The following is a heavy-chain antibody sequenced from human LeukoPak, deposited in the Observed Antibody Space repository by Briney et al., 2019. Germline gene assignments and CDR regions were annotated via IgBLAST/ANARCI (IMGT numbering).Heavy chain of an antibody. Sequence: PSETLSLTCTVSGGSISSSSYYWGWIRQPPGKGLEWIGSIYYSGSTYYNPSLKSRVTISVDTSKNQFSLKLSSVTAADTAVYYCARDPYYYYDSSGYSDWGQGTLVTVSS. CDR3: ARDPYYYYDSSGYSD. J-gene: IGHJ4*02. D-gene: IGHD3-22*01. CDR2: IYYSGST. V-gene: IGHV4-39*07. CDR1: GGSISSSSYY.